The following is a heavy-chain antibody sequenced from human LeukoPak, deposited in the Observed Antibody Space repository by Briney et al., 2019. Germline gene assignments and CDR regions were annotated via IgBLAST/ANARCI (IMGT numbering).Heavy chain of an antibody. Sequence: SQTLSLTCTVSGGSISSGGYFWGWIRQPPGKGLEWIGNIYHAGTTYYNPSVKSRVTMAVDTSKNHFSLYLSSVTAADTAIYFCARVGDCGGDCYVYWGQGILVTVSS. D-gene: IGHD2-21*02. CDR1: GGSISSGGYF. CDR3: ARVGDCGGDCYVY. CDR2: IYHAGTT. V-gene: IGHV4-39*02. J-gene: IGHJ4*02.